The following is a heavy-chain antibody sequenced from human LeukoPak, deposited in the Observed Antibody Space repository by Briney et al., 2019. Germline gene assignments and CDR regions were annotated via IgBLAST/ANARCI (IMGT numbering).Heavy chain of an antibody. CDR1: GGSISTYS. CDR3: ARAGSIYGWFDY. Sequence: PSETLSLTCSVPGGSISTYSWSWIRLPPGKGLEWVGHMYYSGTTKYNPSLKSRVTISVDTSKNQFSLRLSSVTAGDTAVYFCARAGSIYGWFDYWGQGTLVTVSS. V-gene: IGHV4-59*13. CDR2: MYYSGTT. D-gene: IGHD5-18*01. J-gene: IGHJ4*02.